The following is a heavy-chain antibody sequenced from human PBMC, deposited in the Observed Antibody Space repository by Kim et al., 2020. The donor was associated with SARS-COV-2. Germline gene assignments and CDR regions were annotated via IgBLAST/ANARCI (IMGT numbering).Heavy chain of an antibody. V-gene: IGHV3-49*02. Sequence: ASVKGRFIISGDDSKSIAYLQMNSLKTEDTAVYYCTRGGYSSGYRPNWFDPWGQGTLVTVSS. CDR3: TRGGYSSGYRPNWFDP. D-gene: IGHD6-25*01. J-gene: IGHJ5*02.